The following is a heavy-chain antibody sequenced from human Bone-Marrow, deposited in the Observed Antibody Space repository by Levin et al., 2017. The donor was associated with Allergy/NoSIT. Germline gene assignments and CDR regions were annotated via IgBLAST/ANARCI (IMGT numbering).Heavy chain of an antibody. J-gene: IGHJ6*02. CDR2: ISAGGVTT. V-gene: IGHV3-23*01. CDR1: GFTFSDYA. CDR3: AKKSGTYQYYYGMDV. Sequence: HPGGSLRLSCAASGFTFSDYALTWVRQASGKGLEWVAVISAGGVTTYYADSVKGRFTVSRDNVKNTLYLQMNSLRAEDTAVYYCAKKSGTYQYYYGMDVWGQGTTVTVSS. D-gene: IGHD1-26*01.